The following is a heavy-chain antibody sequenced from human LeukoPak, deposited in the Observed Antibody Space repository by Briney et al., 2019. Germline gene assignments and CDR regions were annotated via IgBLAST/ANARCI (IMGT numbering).Heavy chain of an antibody. CDR2: IWDDGNDK. V-gene: IGHV3-30*04. CDR1: GFTFSSYA. Sequence: GRSLRLSCAASGFTFSSYAMHWVRQAPGKGLEWVTFIWDDGNDKHYADSVKGRFTISRDNAKNSLYLQMNSLRAEDTAVYYCAGEMATTSLDAFDYWGQGTLVTVSS. D-gene: IGHD5-24*01. J-gene: IGHJ4*02. CDR3: AGEMATTSLDAFDY.